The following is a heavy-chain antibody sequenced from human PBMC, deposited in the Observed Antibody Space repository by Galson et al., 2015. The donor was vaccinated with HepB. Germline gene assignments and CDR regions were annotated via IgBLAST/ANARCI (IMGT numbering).Heavy chain of an antibody. D-gene: IGHD3-22*01. CDR1: GGTFSSYA. CDR2: IIPIFGTA. V-gene: IGHV1-69*06. CDR3: ARGSYYYDSSGYYNYYYYGMDV. J-gene: IGHJ6*02. Sequence: SVKVSCKASGGTFSSYAISWVRQAPGQGLEWMGGIIPIFGTANYAQKFQGRVTITADKSTSTAYMELSSLRSEDTAVYYCARGSYYYDSSGYYNYYYYGMDVWCQGTTVTVSS.